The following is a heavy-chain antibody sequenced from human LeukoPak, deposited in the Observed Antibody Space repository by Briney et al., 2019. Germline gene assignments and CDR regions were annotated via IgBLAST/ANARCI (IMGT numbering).Heavy chain of an antibody. CDR2: ISSSGSTI. Sequence: GGSLRLSCAASGFTFSSYEMNWVRQAPGKGLEWVSYISSSGSTIFYADSVKGRFTISRDNAKNSLYLQMNSLRAEDTAVYYCARDYYDDSGYQTYYFDYWGQGTLVTVSS. CDR3: ARDYYDDSGYQTYYFDY. CDR1: GFTFSSYE. J-gene: IGHJ4*02. V-gene: IGHV3-48*03. D-gene: IGHD3-22*01.